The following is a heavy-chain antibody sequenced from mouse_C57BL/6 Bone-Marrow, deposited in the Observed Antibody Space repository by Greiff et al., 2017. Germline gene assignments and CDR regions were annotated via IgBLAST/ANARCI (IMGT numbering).Heavy chain of an antibody. CDR3: ARSAWGYFDY. V-gene: IGHV1-18*01. CDR2: INPNNGGT. CDR1: GYTFTDYN. J-gene: IGHJ2*01. Sequence: DVKLQESGPELVKPGASVKIPCKASGYTFTDYNMDWVKQSHGKSLEWIGDINPNNGGTIYNQKFKGKATLTVDKSSSTAYMELRSLTSEDTAVYYCARSAWGYFDYWGQGTTLTVSS.